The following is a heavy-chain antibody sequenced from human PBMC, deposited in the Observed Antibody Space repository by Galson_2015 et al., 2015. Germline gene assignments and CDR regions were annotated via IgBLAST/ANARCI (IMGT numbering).Heavy chain of an antibody. CDR1: GFTFSSYS. CDR2: ISSSSSYI. CDR3: AREVRWELLSGEYYYGMDV. V-gene: IGHV3-21*01. D-gene: IGHD1-26*01. J-gene: IGHJ6*02. Sequence: SLRLSCAASGFTFSSYSMNWVRQAPGKGLEWVSSISSSSSYIYYADSVKGRFTISRDNAKNSLYLQMNSLRAEDTAVYYCAREVRWELLSGEYYYGMDVWGQGTTVTVSS.